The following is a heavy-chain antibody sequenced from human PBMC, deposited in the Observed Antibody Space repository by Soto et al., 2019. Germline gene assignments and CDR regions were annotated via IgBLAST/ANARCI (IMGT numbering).Heavy chain of an antibody. CDR3: AREVRYIVVVPYGVYFDY. Sequence: QVQLQESGPGLVKPSQTLSLTCTVSGASISSGGYYWSWIRQHPGQALEWVGSMQYSGSTSYTSSLKSRITMSMDRSKNQFYLKLTSVTDADTAVYYCAREVRYIVVVPYGVYFDYWGQGTMVTVSS. CDR2: MQYSGST. V-gene: IGHV4-31*03. CDR1: GASISSGGYY. D-gene: IGHD2-2*01. J-gene: IGHJ4*02.